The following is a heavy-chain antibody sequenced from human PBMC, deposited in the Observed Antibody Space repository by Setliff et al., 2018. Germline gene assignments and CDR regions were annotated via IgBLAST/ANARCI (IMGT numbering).Heavy chain of an antibody. CDR1: GYTFTSYG. D-gene: IGHD4-4*01. CDR2: ISAYNGNT. CDR3: ARVPYPHRFPYSNYLGYYYYYYMDV. V-gene: IGHV1-18*01. Sequence: ASVKVSCKASGYTFTSYGISWVRQAPGQGFEWMGWISAYNGNTNYAQKLQGRVTMTTDTSTSTAYMELRSLRSDDTAVYYCARVPYPHRFPYSNYLGYYYYYYMDVWGKGTTVTVSS. J-gene: IGHJ6*03.